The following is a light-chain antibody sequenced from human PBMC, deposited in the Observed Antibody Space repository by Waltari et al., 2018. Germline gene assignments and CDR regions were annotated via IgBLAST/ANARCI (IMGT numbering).Light chain of an antibody. CDR1: HDIRSY. Sequence: DIQLTQSPSFLSASVVDSVTITCRAGHDIRSYLAWYQQQPGKAPKLLIYATSTLQSGVPSRFSGSGSGTEFTLTISSLQPEDSATYYCQQLNSYPLTFGPGTKVDIK. J-gene: IGKJ3*01. V-gene: IGKV1-9*01. CDR3: QQLNSYPLT. CDR2: ATS.